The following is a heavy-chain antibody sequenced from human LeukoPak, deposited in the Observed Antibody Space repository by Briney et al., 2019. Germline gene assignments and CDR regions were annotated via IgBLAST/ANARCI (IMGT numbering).Heavy chain of an antibody. Sequence: PSETLSLTCSVSGGSISNSRYYWGWLRQPPGKGLEWIGSIYYSGATNSNPSLRSRLTISVDTSKNQFSLKLGSVTAADAAVYYCARRVIAAAGTLDYWGQGTLVTVSS. D-gene: IGHD6-13*01. J-gene: IGHJ4*02. CDR1: GGSISNSRYY. CDR2: IYYSGAT. V-gene: IGHV4-39*01. CDR3: ARRVIAAAGTLDY.